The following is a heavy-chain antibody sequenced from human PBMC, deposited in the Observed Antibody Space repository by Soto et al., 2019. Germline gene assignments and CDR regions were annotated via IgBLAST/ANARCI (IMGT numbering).Heavy chain of an antibody. V-gene: IGHV1-18*01. D-gene: IGHD5-18*01. CDR3: ASFREGYSYGWSYYYGMDV. Sequence: QVQLVQSGAEVKKPGASVKVSCKASGYTFTSYGFSWVRQAPGQGLEWMGWISAYNGNTNYAQKLQGRLTMTTDTSTSTAYMETRSLRSDDTAVYYWASFREGYSYGWSYYYGMDVWGQGTTVTVSS. J-gene: IGHJ6*02. CDR1: GYTFTSYG. CDR2: ISAYNGNT.